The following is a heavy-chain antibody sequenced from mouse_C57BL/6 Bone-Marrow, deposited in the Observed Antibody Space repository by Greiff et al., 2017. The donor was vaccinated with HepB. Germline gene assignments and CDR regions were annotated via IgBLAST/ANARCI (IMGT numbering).Heavy chain of an antibody. V-gene: IGHV1-80*01. CDR3: ASRLRGDYFDD. D-gene: IGHD1-1*01. Sequence: QVQLQQSGAELVKPGASVKISCKASGYAFSSYWMNWVKQRPGKGLEWIGQIYPGDGDTNYNGKFKGKATLTADKSSSTAYMQLSSLTSEDSAVYFCASRLRGDYFDDWGQGTTLTVSS. CDR2: IYPGDGDT. CDR1: GYAFSSYW. J-gene: IGHJ2*01.